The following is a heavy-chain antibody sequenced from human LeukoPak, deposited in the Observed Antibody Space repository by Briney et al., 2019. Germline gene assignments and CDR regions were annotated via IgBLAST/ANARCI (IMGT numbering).Heavy chain of an antibody. Sequence: SQTLSLTCAISGDSVSSNSTTWNWIRQSPSRGLEWLGRAYYRSKWYNDYAVSVKSRITINPDTSKNQLSLQLKYVTPEDTAVYYCARDERGTTVADGFDCWGQGTLVTVSS. CDR1: GDSVSSNSTT. CDR3: ARDERGTTVADGFDC. J-gene: IGHJ4*02. CDR2: AYYRSKWYN. D-gene: IGHD4-23*01. V-gene: IGHV6-1*01.